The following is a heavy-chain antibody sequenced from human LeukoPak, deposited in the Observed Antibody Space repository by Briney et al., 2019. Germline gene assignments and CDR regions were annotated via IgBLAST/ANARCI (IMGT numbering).Heavy chain of an antibody. D-gene: IGHD5-18*01. J-gene: IGHJ4*02. CDR1: GGSISSYY. V-gene: IGHV4-59*01. CDR3: ARGDTAMPYYFDY. CDR2: IYYSGST. Sequence: SETLSLTCTVSGGSISSYYWSWIRQPPGKGLEWIGYIYYSGSTSYNPSLKSRVTISVDTSKNQFSLKLSSVTAADTAVYYCARGDTAMPYYFDYWGQGTLVTVSS.